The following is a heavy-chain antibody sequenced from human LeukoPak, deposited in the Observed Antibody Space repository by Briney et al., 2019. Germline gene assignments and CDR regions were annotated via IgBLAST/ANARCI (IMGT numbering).Heavy chain of an antibody. CDR2: IYNSGTT. CDR3: ASRVYGLGSFNY. J-gene: IGHJ4*01. CDR1: GGSISSGSYY. D-gene: IGHD3-10*01. V-gene: IGHV4-39*01. Sequence: PSETLSLTCTVSGGSISSGSYYWSWIRQPAGKGLEWIGRIYNSGTTYYNPSLKSRVTISVDTSKNQFSLKVSSVTAADTAVYYCASRVYGLGSFNYWGQGTLITVSS.